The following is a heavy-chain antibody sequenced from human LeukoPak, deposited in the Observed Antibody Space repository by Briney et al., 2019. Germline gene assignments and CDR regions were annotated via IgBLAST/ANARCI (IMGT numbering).Heavy chain of an antibody. CDR3: ARGQGDYDFWSGYYTTLYYFDY. V-gene: IGHV1-46*01. J-gene: IGHJ4*02. CDR2: INPSGGST. CDR1: GYTFTSYY. Sequence: GASVKVSCKASGYTFTSYYMHWVRQAPGQGLEWMGIINPSGGSTSYAQKFQGRVTMTRDTSTSTVYMELSSLRSEDTAVYYCARGQGDYDFWSGYYTTLYYFDYWGQGTLVTVSS. D-gene: IGHD3-3*01.